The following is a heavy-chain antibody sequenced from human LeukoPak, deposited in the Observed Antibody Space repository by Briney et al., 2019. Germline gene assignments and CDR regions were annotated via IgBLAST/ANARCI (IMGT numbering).Heavy chain of an antibody. Sequence: GGTLRLSCAVSGFTFSSYWMNWVRQAPGKGLEWVANIKQDGSEKNYVDSVKGRFTISRDNAKSSLFLQMNDLRAEDTAVYYCAKGGRGNGEVYWGQGTLVTVSS. CDR2: IKQDGSEK. V-gene: IGHV3-7*01. CDR3: AKGGRGNGEVY. D-gene: IGHD2-8*01. J-gene: IGHJ4*02. CDR1: GFTFSSYW.